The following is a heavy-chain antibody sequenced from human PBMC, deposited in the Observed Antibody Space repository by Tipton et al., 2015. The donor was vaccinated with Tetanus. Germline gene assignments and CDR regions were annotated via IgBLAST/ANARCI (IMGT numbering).Heavy chain of an antibody. CDR3: AREVKGDLDS. CDR2: ISQDASRT. D-gene: IGHD2-21*02. Sequence: SLRLSCTTSGFTFSMHPTHWVRQAPGKGLECLAAISQDASRTYYADSVKGRFSISRDNSRNTLFLEMNSLRVEDTALYYCAREVKGDLDSWGQGTLVTVSS. J-gene: IGHJ4*02. V-gene: IGHV3-30*01. CDR1: GFTFSMHP.